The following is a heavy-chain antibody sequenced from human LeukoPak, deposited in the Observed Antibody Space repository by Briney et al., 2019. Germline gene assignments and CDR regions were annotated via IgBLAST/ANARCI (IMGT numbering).Heavy chain of an antibody. D-gene: IGHD2-15*01. Sequence: PGGSLRLSCAAPGFTFSSYWMSWVRQAPGKGLEWVANIKQDGSEKYYVDSVKGRFTISRDNAKNSLYLQMNSLRAEDTAVYYCAREAVHCSGGSCYSVWGQGTLVTVSS. CDR3: AREAVHCSGGSCYSV. J-gene: IGHJ4*02. V-gene: IGHV3-7*01. CDR2: IKQDGSEK. CDR1: GFTFSSYW.